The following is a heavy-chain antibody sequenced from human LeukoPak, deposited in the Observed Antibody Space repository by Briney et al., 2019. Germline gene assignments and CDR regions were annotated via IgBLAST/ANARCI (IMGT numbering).Heavy chain of an antibody. CDR2: ISSNGGST. V-gene: IGHV3-64*01. CDR3: ARYGVGATSMDY. Sequence: GGSLRLSCAASGFTFSSYAMHWVRQAPGKGLEYVSTISSNGGSTYYANSVKGRFTISRDNSKNSLYLQMNSLRAEDTAVYYCARYGVGATSMDYWGQGTLVTVSS. J-gene: IGHJ4*02. CDR1: GFTFSSYA. D-gene: IGHD1-26*01.